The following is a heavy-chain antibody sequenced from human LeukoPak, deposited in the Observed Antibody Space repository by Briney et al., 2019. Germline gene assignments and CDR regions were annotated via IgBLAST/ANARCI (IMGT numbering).Heavy chain of an antibody. J-gene: IGHJ4*02. D-gene: IGHD1-1*01. Sequence: SQTLSLTCTVSGGSISSGDYYWSWIRQPPGKGLEWIGYIYYSGSTYYNPSLKSRVTISVDTSKNQFSLKLSSVTAADTAVYYCARLPFPNWDTDYDYWGQGTLVTVSS. CDR1: GGSISSGDYY. V-gene: IGHV4-30-4*08. CDR2: IYYSGST. CDR3: ARLPFPNWDTDYDY.